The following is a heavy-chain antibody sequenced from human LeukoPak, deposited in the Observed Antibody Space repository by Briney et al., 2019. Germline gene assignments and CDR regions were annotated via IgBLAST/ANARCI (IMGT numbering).Heavy chain of an antibody. CDR3: AKDNNYYDRLEIGAISYLNY. Sequence: GGSLRLSCAASGFTFSSYEMNWVRQAPGKGLEWVSYISSSGSTIYYADSVKGRFTISRDNAKNSLYLQMNSLRAEDTAVYYCAKDNNYYDRLEIGAISYLNYWGQGTLVTVSS. CDR2: ISSSGSTI. CDR1: GFTFSSYE. D-gene: IGHD3-22*01. J-gene: IGHJ4*02. V-gene: IGHV3-48*03.